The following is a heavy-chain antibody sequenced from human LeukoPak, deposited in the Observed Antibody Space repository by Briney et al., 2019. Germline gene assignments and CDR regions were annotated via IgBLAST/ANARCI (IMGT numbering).Heavy chain of an antibody. CDR1: GFTFSSYG. CDR3: ARSYFCSSTSCRLFDY. Sequence: GGSLRLSCAASGFTFSSYGMHWVRQAPGKGLEWVAFIRYDGSNKYYADSVKGRFTISRDNSKNTLYLQMNSLRAEDTAVYYCARSYFCSSTSCRLFDYRGQGTLVTVSS. CDR2: IRYDGSNK. J-gene: IGHJ4*02. D-gene: IGHD2-2*01. V-gene: IGHV3-30*02.